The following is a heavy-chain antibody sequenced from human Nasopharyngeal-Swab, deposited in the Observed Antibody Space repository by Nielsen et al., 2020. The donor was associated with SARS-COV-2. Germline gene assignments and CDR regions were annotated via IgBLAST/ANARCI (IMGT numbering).Heavy chain of an antibody. V-gene: IGHV4-39*01. J-gene: IGHJ4*02. CDR2: IYYSGST. CDR1: GGSISSGSYY. CDR3: ARRWYSSGWLGFDY. Sequence: SETLSLTCTVSGGSISSGSYYWGWIRQPPGKGLEWIGSIYYSGSTYYNPSLKSRVTISVDTSKNQFSLKLSSVTAADTAVYYCARRWYSSGWLGFDYWGQGTLVTVSS. D-gene: IGHD6-19*01.